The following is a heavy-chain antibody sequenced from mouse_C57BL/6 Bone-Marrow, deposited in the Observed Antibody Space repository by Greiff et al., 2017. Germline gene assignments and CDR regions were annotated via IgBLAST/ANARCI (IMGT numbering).Heavy chain of an antibody. CDR1: GFPFSSYA. J-gene: IGHJ4*01. CDR3: ARLGPYYAIDY. CDR2: ISDGGSYT. V-gene: IGHV5-4*01. Sequence: EVQLVESGGGLVKPGGSLKLSCAASGFPFSSYAMSWVRQTPEKRLEWVATISDGGSYTYYPDNVKGRFTISRDNAKNNLYLQMSHLKSEDTAMYYCARLGPYYAIDYWGQGTSVTVSS.